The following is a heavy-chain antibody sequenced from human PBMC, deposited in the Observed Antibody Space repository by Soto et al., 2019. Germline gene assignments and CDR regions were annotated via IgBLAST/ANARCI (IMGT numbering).Heavy chain of an antibody. CDR1: GFTFSSYW. CDR3: ARLPNKSPQN. Sequence: EVQLVESGGGLVQPGGSLRLSCAASGFTFSSYWMHWVRQAPGKGLVWVSSISTDASSTSYADPVKGRFTISRDNAKNTLYLQMNSVRAKDTAVYYYARLPNKSPQNWGQGTLVIVSP. CDR2: ISTDASST. J-gene: IGHJ1*01. V-gene: IGHV3-74*01.